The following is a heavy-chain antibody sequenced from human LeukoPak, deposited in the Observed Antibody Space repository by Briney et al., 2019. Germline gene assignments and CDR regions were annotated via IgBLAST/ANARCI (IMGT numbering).Heavy chain of an antibody. Sequence: ASVKVSCKASGYTFTSYDINWVRQATGQGLEWMGWMNPNSGNTGYAQKFQGRVTITRNTSISTAYMELSSLRSEDTAVYYCATTYYDFRSGYSPTAFDIWGQGTMVSVSS. J-gene: IGHJ3*02. CDR3: ATTYYDFRSGYSPTAFDI. D-gene: IGHD3-3*01. CDR2: MNPNSGNT. CDR1: GYTFTSYD. V-gene: IGHV1-8*03.